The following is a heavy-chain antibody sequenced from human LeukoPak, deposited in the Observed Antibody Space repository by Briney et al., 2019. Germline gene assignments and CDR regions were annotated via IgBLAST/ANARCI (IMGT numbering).Heavy chain of an antibody. V-gene: IGHV1-8*01. CDR3: ASGPIDCSGGSSYSRQYFQH. Sequence: ASVKVSCKASGYTFTSYDINWVRQATGQGLEWMGWMNPNSGNTGYAQKFQGRVTMTRNTSISTAYMELSSLRSEDTAVYYCASGPIDCSGGSSYSRQYFQHWGQGALVTVCS. CDR2: MNPNSGNT. CDR1: GYTFTSYD. D-gene: IGHD2-15*01. J-gene: IGHJ1*01.